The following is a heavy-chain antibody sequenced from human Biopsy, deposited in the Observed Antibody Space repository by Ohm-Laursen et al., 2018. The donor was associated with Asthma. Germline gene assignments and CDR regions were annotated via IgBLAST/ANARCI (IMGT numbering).Heavy chain of an antibody. J-gene: IGHJ6*02. V-gene: IGHV3-33*01. CDR2: IWYDGSNK. Sequence: SLRLSCSASGFTFSSYGMHWVRQAPGKGLEWVAVIWYDGSNKYYADSVKGRSTISRDNSKNTLYLQMNSPRAEDTAVYYCARSIYDFWSGYYGMDVWGQGTTVTVSS. CDR1: GFTFSSYG. D-gene: IGHD3-3*01. CDR3: ARSIYDFWSGYYGMDV.